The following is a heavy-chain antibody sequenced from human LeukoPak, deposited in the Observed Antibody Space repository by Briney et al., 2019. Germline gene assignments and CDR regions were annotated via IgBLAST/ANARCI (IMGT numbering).Heavy chain of an antibody. J-gene: IGHJ3*02. CDR2: ISYDGRNK. D-gene: IGHD6-13*01. CDR1: EFTFNNHD. V-gene: IGHV3-30*03. Sequence: GGSLRLSCAASEFTFNNHDMHWVRQAPGKGLEWVAAISYDGRNKYYADSVKGRFTISRDNSKNTLNLQMNSLRTEDTAVFYCARTRTSSWYDAFDIWGQGTMVTVSS. CDR3: ARTRTSSWYDAFDI.